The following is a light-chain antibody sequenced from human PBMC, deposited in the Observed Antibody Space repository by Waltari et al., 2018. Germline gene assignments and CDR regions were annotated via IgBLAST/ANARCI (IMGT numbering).Light chain of an antibody. Sequence: QSALTQPASVSGSPGQSITISCTGTSSDVGAFNYVSWYQQHPGEAPKLIIYDVSNRPSGVSDRFSGSKSGNTASLTISGLQAEDVAVYHLTSYTRNRLSVLGPGTTLTVL. CDR3: TSYTRNRLSV. CDR1: SSDVGAFNY. J-gene: IGLJ1*01. V-gene: IGLV2-14*03. CDR2: DVS.